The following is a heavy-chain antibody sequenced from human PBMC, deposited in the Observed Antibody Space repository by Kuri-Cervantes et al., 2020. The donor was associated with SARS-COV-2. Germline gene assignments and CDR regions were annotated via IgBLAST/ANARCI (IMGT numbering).Heavy chain of an antibody. J-gene: IGHJ4*02. CDR3: VRDGDHWNFDY. D-gene: IGHD1-1*01. CDR1: GFTFSSYW. V-gene: IGHV3-7*01. CDR2: IKHDGSEK. Sequence: GESLKISCAASGFTFSSYWMSWVRQAPGKGLEWVANIKHDGSEKYYVDSVKGRFTLSRDNAKNMLFLQMNSLRAEDTAVYYCVRDGDHWNFDYWGQGTLVTVSS.